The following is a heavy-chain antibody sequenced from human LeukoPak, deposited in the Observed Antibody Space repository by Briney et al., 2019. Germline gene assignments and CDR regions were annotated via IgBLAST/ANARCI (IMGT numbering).Heavy chain of an antibody. J-gene: IGHJ4*02. CDR3: ARDDYDILTGYGTFDY. CDR1: GFTVSSNY. CDR2: IYSGGST. D-gene: IGHD3-9*01. Sequence: GGSLRLSCAASGFTVSSNYMSWVRQAPGKGLEWVSVIYSGGSTYYADSVKGRFTISRDNSKNTLYLQMNSLRAEDTAVYYCARDDYDILTGYGTFDYWGQGTLVTVSS. V-gene: IGHV3-53*05.